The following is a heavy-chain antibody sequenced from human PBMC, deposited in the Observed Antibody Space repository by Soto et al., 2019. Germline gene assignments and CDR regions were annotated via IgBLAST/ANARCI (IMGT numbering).Heavy chain of an antibody. Sequence: PSETLSLTCAVSGGSISSSNWWSWVRQPPGKGLEWIGEIYHSGSTNYNPSLKSRVIISVDKSKNQFSLKLRSVTAADTAVYYCARDVDGSGLDFDYWGQGTLVTVSS. CDR1: GGSISSSNW. J-gene: IGHJ4*02. CDR3: ARDVDGSGLDFDY. CDR2: IYHSGST. V-gene: IGHV4-4*02. D-gene: IGHD3-10*01.